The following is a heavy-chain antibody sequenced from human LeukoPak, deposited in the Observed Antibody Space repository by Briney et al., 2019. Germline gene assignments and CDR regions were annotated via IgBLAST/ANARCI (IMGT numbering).Heavy chain of an antibody. CDR3: AKGPLRGTAAAIDY. Sequence: GGSLRLSCAASGFTFNNYGMHWVRQAPGKGLEWAAVISYDGRNKLYPDSVKGRFTISRDISTDTLWLQMDSLRTEDTAVYYCAKGPLRGTAAAIDYWGQGTLVTVSS. V-gene: IGHV3-30*18. D-gene: IGHD2-2*01. J-gene: IGHJ4*02. CDR2: ISYDGRNK. CDR1: GFTFNNYG.